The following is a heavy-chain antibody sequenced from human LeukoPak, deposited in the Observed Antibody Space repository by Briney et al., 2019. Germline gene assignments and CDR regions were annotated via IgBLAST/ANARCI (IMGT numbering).Heavy chain of an antibody. D-gene: IGHD4/OR15-4a*01. CDR1: GFTFSSYA. CDR2: ISGSGGST. Sequence: PGGSLRLSCAASGFTFSSYAMSWVRQAPGKGLEWVSAISGSGGSTYYADSVKGRFTISRDNSKNTLYLQMNSLRAEDTAVYFCAKGPAYYRTLDSWGQGTLVTVSS. J-gene: IGHJ4*02. V-gene: IGHV3-23*01. CDR3: AKGPAYYRTLDS.